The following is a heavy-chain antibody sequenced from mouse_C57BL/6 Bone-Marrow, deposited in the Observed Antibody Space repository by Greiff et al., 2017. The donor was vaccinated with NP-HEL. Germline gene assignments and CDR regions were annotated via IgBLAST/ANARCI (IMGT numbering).Heavy chain of an antibody. J-gene: IGHJ3*01. CDR2: IYPGDGDT. CDR1: GYEFSNYW. CDR3: ARVAY. Sequence: QVQLQQSGAELVKPGASVKLSCKASGYEFSNYWMNWVKQRPGKGLEWIGQIYPGDGDTNYNGKFKDKATLTADTSSSTAYMQLSRLTSEDSAVYFCARVAYWGQGTPVTVSA. V-gene: IGHV1-80*01.